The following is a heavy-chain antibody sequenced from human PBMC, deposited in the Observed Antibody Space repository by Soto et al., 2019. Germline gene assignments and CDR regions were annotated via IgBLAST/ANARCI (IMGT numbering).Heavy chain of an antibody. CDR2: ISSDGTNE. CDR1: VFTFMNYA. J-gene: IGHJ4*02. Sequence: GGSXRLSCSSSVFTFMNYAMHWVRHAPGKGLEWVTLISSDGTNEYYTDSVKGRFTISRDNYKNTLYMQMNSLRAEDTAVYYCEREGKGKRYSYGNMELWGQGALVTVS. V-gene: IGHV3-30-3*01. D-gene: IGHD5-18*01. CDR3: EREGKGKRYSYGNMEL.